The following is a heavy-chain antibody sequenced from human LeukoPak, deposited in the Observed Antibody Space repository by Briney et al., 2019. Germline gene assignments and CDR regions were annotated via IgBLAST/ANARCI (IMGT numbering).Heavy chain of an antibody. CDR3: ATDGIAAAGQYNWFDP. J-gene: IGHJ5*02. V-gene: IGHV1-24*01. CDR2: FDPEDGET. D-gene: IGHD6-13*01. CDR1: GYTXTELS. Sequence: ASVKVSCKVSGYTXTELSMHWVRQAPGKGLEWMGGFDPEDGETIYAQKFQGRVTMTEDTSTDTAYMELSSLRSEDTAVYYCATDGIAAAGQYNWFDPWGQGTLVTVSS.